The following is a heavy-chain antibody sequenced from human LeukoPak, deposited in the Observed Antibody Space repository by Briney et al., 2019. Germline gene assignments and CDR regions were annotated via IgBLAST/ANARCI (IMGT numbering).Heavy chain of an antibody. D-gene: IGHD6-13*01. CDR1: GGSISSYY. V-gene: IGHV4-59*01. Sequence: SETLSLTCTVSGGSISSYYWSWIRQPPGKGLEWIGYIYYSGTTNYNPSLKSRVTISVDTSKNQFSLKLSSVTAAGTAVYYCARGVYIAAAQYAYWGQGTLVTVSS. CDR3: ARGVYIAAAQYAY. J-gene: IGHJ4*02. CDR2: IYYSGTT.